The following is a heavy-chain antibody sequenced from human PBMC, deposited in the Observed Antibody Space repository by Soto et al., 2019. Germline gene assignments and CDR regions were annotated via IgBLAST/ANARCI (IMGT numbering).Heavy chain of an antibody. D-gene: IGHD4-4*01. Sequence: LRLSCAASAFTFRSYTMHWVRQAPGKGLEWVATISYDGSKTNYADSVRGRVTIPRDNSKSTLFLQMDSLRPEDTAVYSCARDRDSSYFPPPYYFDSWGQGTLVTVSS. CDR3: ARDRDSSYFPPPYYFDS. CDR2: ISYDGSKT. CDR1: AFTFRSYT. V-gene: IGHV3-30*04. J-gene: IGHJ4*02.